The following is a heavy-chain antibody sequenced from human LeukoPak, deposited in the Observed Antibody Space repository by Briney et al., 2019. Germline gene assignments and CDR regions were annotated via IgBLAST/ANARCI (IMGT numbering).Heavy chain of an antibody. J-gene: IGHJ4*02. V-gene: IGHV3-30*02. Sequence: PGGSLRLSCAASGFTFSSYGMHWVRQAPGKGLEWVAFIRYDGSNKYYADSMKGRFTISRDNAKNSLYLQMNSLRVEDTAVYYCAREDHSNYNYWGQGTLVTVSS. CDR1: GFTFSSYG. D-gene: IGHD4-11*01. CDR3: AREDHSNYNY. CDR2: IRYDGSNK.